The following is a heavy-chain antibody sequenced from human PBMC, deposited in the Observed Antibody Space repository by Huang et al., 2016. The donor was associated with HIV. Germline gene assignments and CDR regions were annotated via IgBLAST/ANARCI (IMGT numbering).Heavy chain of an antibody. D-gene: IGHD2-2*01. Sequence: QLQLQESGPGLVKPSETLSLTCSVSGGSISSRSYYWGWIRQPPGKGLEWIGSISFRGRTLYNRSLKSRVTRSVDTSKNQFSRRLSSVTAADTSVYYCARHMDCSSSSCLAGGHERGPFDMWGQGTMVTVSS. CDR1: GGSISSRSYY. CDR3: ARHMDCSSSSCLAGGHERGPFDM. J-gene: IGHJ3*02. CDR2: ISFRGRT. V-gene: IGHV4-39*01.